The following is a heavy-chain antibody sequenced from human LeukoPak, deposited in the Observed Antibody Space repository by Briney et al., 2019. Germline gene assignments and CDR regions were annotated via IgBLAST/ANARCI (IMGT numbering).Heavy chain of an antibody. CDR2: INHSGST. V-gene: IGHV4-34*01. D-gene: IGHD4-11*01. CDR3: ARSQLQLDYYGMDV. Sequence: SETLSLTCAVYGVSFTGYYWSWIRQPPGAGLEWIGEINHSGSTNYNPSLKSRVTISVDTSKNQFSLKLSSMTAADTAVYYCARSQLQLDYYGMDVWGQGTTVTVSS. J-gene: IGHJ6*02. CDR1: GVSFTGYY.